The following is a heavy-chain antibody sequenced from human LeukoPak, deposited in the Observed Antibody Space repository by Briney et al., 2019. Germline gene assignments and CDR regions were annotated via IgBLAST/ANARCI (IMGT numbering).Heavy chain of an antibody. J-gene: IGHJ4*02. CDR3: ARGSGSYYDTFFDY. CDR2: INPNSGGT. CDR1: GYTFTAYY. Sequence: ASVKVSCKASGYTFTAYYVHWVRQAPGQGLEWMGWINPNSGGTNYAQKFQGRVTMTRDTSISTTYMELSRLTSGDTAVYYCARGSGSYYDTFFDYWGQGTLVTVSS. V-gene: IGHV1-2*02. D-gene: IGHD1-26*01.